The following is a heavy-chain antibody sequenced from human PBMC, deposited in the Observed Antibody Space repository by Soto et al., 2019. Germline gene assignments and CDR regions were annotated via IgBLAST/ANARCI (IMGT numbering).Heavy chain of an antibody. CDR1: GFTFSSYD. CDR2: ISYDGTTK. CDR3: ATGYYAHAFDM. Sequence: QVQLVESGGGVVQPGTSLRLSCAASGFTFSSYDIHWVRQAPAKGLEWVAVISYDGTTKYYADSVKGRFTISRDNSKNTRYLQMNSLRAEDTAVYYCATGYYAHAFDMWGQGTMVTVS. J-gene: IGHJ3*02. D-gene: IGHD3-9*01. V-gene: IGHV3-30-3*01.